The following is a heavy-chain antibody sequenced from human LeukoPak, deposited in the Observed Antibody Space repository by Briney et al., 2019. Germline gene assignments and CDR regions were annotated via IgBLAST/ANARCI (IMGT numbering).Heavy chain of an antibody. CDR2: IYYSGST. CDR1: GGSISSSSYY. V-gene: IGHV4-39*07. Sequence: SETLSLTCTVSGGSISSSSYYWGWIRQPPGKGLEWIGSIYYSGSTYYNPSFKSRVTISVDTSKNQFSLKLSSVTAADTAVYYCAVGTGDHPPDAFDIWGQGTMVTVSS. J-gene: IGHJ3*02. CDR3: AVGTGDHPPDAFDI. D-gene: IGHD7-27*01.